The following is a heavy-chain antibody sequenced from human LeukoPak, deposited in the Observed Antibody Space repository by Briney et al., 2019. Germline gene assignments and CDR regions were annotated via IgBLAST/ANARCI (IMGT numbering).Heavy chain of an antibody. CDR2: INPNSGGT. CDR3: AREAGGYFDY. J-gene: IGHJ4*02. D-gene: IGHD3-10*01. CDR1: GGTFSSYA. Sequence: ASVKVSCKASGGTFSSYAISWVRQAPGQGLEWMGWINPNSGGTNYAQKFQGRVTMTRDTSISTAYMELSRLRSDDTAVYYCAREAGGYFDYWGQGTLVTVSS. V-gene: IGHV1-2*02.